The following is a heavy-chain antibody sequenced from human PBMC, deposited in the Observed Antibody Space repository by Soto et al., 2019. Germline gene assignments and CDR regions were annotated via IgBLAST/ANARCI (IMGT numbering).Heavy chain of an antibody. CDR1: GGSISSGGYY. D-gene: IGHD4-4*01. CDR3: ARNFHDYNYYYYYMDV. CDR2: IYYSGST. J-gene: IGHJ6*03. Sequence: SETLSLTCTVSGGSISSGGYYWSWIRQHPGKGLEWIGYIYYSGSTYYNPSLKSRVTISVDTSKNQFSLKLSSVTAADTAVYYCARNFHDYNYYYYYMDVWGKGTTVTVSS. V-gene: IGHV4-31*03.